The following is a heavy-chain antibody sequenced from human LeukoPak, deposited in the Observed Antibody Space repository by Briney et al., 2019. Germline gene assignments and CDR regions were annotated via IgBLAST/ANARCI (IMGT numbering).Heavy chain of an antibody. Sequence: PGGSLRLSCAASGFTFSNYSMNWVRQAPGKGLEWVSSISSSSSYIYYADSVKGRFTISRDNAKNSLYLQMNSLRAEDTAVYYCARVGLDGMDVWGQGTTVTVSS. CDR3: ARVGLDGMDV. CDR1: GFTFSNYS. CDR2: ISSSSSYI. J-gene: IGHJ6*02. V-gene: IGHV3-21*01.